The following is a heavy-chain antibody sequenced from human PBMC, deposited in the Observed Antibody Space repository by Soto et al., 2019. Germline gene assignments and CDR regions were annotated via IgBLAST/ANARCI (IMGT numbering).Heavy chain of an antibody. CDR3: AKGSDFHYYYYGMDV. J-gene: IGHJ6*02. Sequence: GGSLRLSCAASGFTFSSYAMSWVRQAPGKGLEWVSAISGSGGSTYYADSVKGRFTISRDNSKNTLYLQMNSLRAEDTAVYYCAKGSDFHYYYYGMDVWGQGTTVTVSS. V-gene: IGHV3-23*01. CDR2: ISGSGGST. D-gene: IGHD3-3*01. CDR1: GFTFSSYA.